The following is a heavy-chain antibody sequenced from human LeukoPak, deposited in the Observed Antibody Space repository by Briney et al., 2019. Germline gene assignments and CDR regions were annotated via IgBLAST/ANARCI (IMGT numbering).Heavy chain of an antibody. CDR3: ARGGRGQGVWFDP. CDR1: GGTFSSYA. Sequence: GASVKVSCKASGGTFSSYAISWVRQAPGQGLEWMGGIIPIFGTANYAQKFQGRVTITTDESTSTAYMELSSLRSEDTAVYYCARGGRGQGVWFDPWGQGTLVTVSS. D-gene: IGHD3-10*01. J-gene: IGHJ5*02. V-gene: IGHV1-69*05. CDR2: IIPIFGTA.